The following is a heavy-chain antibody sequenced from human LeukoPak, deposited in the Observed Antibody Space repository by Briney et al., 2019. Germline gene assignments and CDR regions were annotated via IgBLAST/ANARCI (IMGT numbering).Heavy chain of an antibody. CDR2: ISYSGIT. CDR1: GFTFSSYA. V-gene: IGHV4-59*01. Sequence: PGGSLRLSCAASGFTFSSYAMSWIRQPPGKGLEWIGYISYSGITESNPSLKSRVTISVDTSKNQFSLELTSVTAADTAVYYCTRDRRDGYNYVDLWGQGTLVTVSS. J-gene: IGHJ5*02. D-gene: IGHD5-24*01. CDR3: TRDRRDGYNYVDL.